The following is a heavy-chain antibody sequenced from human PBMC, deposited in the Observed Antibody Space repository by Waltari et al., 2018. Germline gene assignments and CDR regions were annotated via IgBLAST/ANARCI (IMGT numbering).Heavy chain of an antibody. Sequence: QVQLQESGPGLVKPSETLSLTCTVSGGSISSYYWSWIRQPPGKGLEWIGYIYYSGGTNYNPSLKSRVTISVDTSKNQFSLKLSSVTAADTAVYYCARGYDSSGYYGYFDYWGQGTLVTVSS. CDR1: GGSISSYY. CDR3: ARGYDSSGYYGYFDY. D-gene: IGHD3-22*01. CDR2: IYYSGGT. J-gene: IGHJ4*02. V-gene: IGHV4-59*01.